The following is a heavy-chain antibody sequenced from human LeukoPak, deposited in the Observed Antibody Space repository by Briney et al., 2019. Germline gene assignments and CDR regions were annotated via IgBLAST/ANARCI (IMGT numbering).Heavy chain of an antibody. CDR2: INHSENT. CDR1: GGPFRGYY. CDR3: ARVRGGDDYNVVNFDY. J-gene: IGHJ4*02. Sequence: PSETLSLTCAVYGGPFRGYYWSWIRQPPGKGLEWIGEINHSENTNYNPSLESRITISVDTSKNQFSLKLSSVTAADTAVYYCARVRGGDDYNVVNFDYWGQGTLVTVSS. D-gene: IGHD5-24*01. V-gene: IGHV4-34*01.